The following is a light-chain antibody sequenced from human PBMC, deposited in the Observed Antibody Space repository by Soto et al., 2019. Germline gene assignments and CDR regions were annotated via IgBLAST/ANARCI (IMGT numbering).Light chain of an antibody. CDR2: AAS. Sequence: DIQMTQSPSSLSASVGDRVTITCRARQGITNYLAWYQQKPGKVPKLLIYAASTLQSGVPSRFSGSGSGTDFTLTISSLQPEDVATYYCQKYNSGLRTFGQGTKVEIK. V-gene: IGKV1-27*01. CDR3: QKYNSGLRT. J-gene: IGKJ1*01. CDR1: QGITNY.